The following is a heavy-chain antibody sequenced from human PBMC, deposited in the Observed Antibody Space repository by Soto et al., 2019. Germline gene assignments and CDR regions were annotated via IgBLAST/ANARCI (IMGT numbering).Heavy chain of an antibody. CDR2: IYYSGST. Sequence: SETLSLTCTVSGGSISSGGYYWSWIRQHPGKGLEWIGYIYYSGSTYYNPSLKSRVTISVDTSKNQFSLKLSSVTAADTAVYYFARVFSDSSSFFDPWGQGTLVTVSS. V-gene: IGHV4-31*03. D-gene: IGHD6-13*01. CDR1: GGSISSGGYY. CDR3: ARVFSDSSSFFDP. J-gene: IGHJ5*02.